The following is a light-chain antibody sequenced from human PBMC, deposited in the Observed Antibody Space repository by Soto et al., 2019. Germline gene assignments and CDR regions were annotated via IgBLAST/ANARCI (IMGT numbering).Light chain of an antibody. CDR2: WAS. Sequence: DIVMTQSPDSLAVSLGERATINCKSSQSVLYSSTNKNYLAWYQQKAGQPPKLLIYWASTRESGVPDRISGSVSGTDFTLTSSSLQAEDVAVYYCQQYYSSPRTFGQGTKLEIK. V-gene: IGKV4-1*01. CDR1: QSVLYSSTNKNY. J-gene: IGKJ2*01. CDR3: QQYYSSPRT.